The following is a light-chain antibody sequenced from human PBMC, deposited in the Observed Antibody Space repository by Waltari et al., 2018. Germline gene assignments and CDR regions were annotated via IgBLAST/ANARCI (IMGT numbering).Light chain of an antibody. J-gene: IGLJ2*01. Sequence: QSVLTQPPSASAAPAQRVNISCSGSPPHIGHTFVYWYQQPPGTAPRLVIHRDSQRPSGIPDRFSGSKSGTSASLAISGLRSEDEADYYCASWDDILIGRLFGGGTKLTVL. CDR1: PPHIGHTF. CDR3: ASWDDILIGRL. CDR2: RDS. V-gene: IGLV1-47*01.